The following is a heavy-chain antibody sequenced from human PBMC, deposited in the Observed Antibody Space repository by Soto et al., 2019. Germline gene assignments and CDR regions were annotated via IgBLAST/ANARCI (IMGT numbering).Heavy chain of an antibody. CDR2: IWYDGSNK. J-gene: IGHJ4*02. Sequence: QVQLVESGGGVVQPGRSLRLSCAASGFTFSSYGMHWVRQAPGKGLEWVAVIWYDGSNKYYADSVKGRFTISRDNSKNTLDLQMNSLGAEDTAVYYCASDCAVYSSGWYQRGGFDYWGQGTLVTVSS. CDR1: GFTFSSYG. CDR3: ASDCAVYSSGWYQRGGFDY. D-gene: IGHD6-19*01. V-gene: IGHV3-33*01.